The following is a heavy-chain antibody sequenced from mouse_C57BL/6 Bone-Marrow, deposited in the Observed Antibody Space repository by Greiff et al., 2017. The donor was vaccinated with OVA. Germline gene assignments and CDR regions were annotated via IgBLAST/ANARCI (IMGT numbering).Heavy chain of an antibody. CDR3: ARGEITTVVATDWYFDV. CDR2: IDPSDSET. Sequence: QVQLKESGAELVRPGSSVKLSCKASGYTFTSYWMHWVKQRPIQGLEWIGNIDPSDSETHYNQKFKDKATLTVDKSSSTAYMQLSSLTSEDSAVYYCARGEITTVVATDWYFDVWGTGTTVTVSS. D-gene: IGHD1-1*01. V-gene: IGHV1-52*01. CDR1: GYTFTSYW. J-gene: IGHJ1*03.